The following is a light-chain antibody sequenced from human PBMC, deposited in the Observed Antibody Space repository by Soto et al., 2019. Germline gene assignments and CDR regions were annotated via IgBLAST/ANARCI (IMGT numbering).Light chain of an antibody. CDR2: DTS. CDR3: RQRSNWPFT. J-gene: IGKJ3*01. Sequence: EIVLTQSPAILSLSPGERATLSCRASQSVSTYLAWYQQKPGQTPRLLIYDTSNRASGVPARFSGSGSGTDFTLTISSLETEDFAVYYCRQRSNWPFTFGLGAKVDIK. CDR1: QSVSTY. V-gene: IGKV3-11*01.